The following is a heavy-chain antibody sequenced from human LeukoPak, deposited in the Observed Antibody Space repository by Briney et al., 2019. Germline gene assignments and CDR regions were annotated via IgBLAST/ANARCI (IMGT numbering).Heavy chain of an antibody. CDR3: ARLEDRGWELDY. CDR1: GGSISSYY. Sequence: SETLSLTCTVSGGSISSYYWSWIRQPAGKGLEWIGRIYTSGSTNYNPSLESRVTMSVDTSKNQFSLKLSSVTAADTAVYYCARLEDRGWELDYWGQGTLVTVSS. CDR2: IYTSGST. V-gene: IGHV4-4*07. D-gene: IGHD1-26*01. J-gene: IGHJ4*02.